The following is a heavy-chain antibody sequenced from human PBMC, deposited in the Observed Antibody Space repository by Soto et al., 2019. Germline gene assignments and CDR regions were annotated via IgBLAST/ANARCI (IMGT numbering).Heavy chain of an antibody. CDR1: GFTFSIQA. V-gene: IGHV3-23*01. J-gene: IGHJ4*02. Sequence: LRLSFAASGFTFSIQAMSWVRQAPGKGLEWVSTISSSGGNTYYPDSAKGRFTISRDNSKNTLFLHMNSLRAEDTAVYYCVKRYFGSGSSPFDYWGQGTLVTVSS. D-gene: IGHD3-10*01. CDR3: VKRYFGSGSSPFDY. CDR2: ISSSGGNT.